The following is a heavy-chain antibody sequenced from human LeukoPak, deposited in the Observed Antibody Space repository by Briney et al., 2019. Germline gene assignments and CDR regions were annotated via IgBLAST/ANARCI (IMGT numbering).Heavy chain of an antibody. Sequence: SVKVSCKASGGTFSSYTIGWVRQAPGQGLEWMGRIIPILGIAKYAQKFQGRVTVTADTSTSTVYMELKSLRSEDTAVYYCASLGSRQEHWFDPWGQGTLVTVSS. CDR1: GGTFSSYT. V-gene: IGHV1-69*02. D-gene: IGHD2-15*01. CDR3: ASLGSRQEHWFDP. CDR2: IIPILGIA. J-gene: IGHJ5*02.